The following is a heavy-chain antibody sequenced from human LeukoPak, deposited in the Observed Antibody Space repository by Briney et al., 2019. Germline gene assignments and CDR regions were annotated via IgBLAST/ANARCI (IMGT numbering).Heavy chain of an antibody. CDR3: AKGVCSGGSCYNFDY. CDR1: GFTFDDYA. D-gene: IGHD2-15*01. CDR2: ISWNSGSI. V-gene: IGHV3-9*01. J-gene: IGHJ4*02. Sequence: PGGSLRLSCAASGFTFDDYAMHWVPQAPGKGLEWVSGISWNSGSIGYADSVKGRFTISRDNAKNSLYLQMNSLRAEDTALYYCAKGVCSGGSCYNFDYWGQGTLVTVSS.